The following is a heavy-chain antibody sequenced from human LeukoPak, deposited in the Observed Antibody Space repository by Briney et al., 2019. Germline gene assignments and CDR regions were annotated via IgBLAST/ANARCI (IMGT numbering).Heavy chain of an antibody. D-gene: IGHD3-10*01. CDR3: AKDLLYPGY. CDR2: ISGSGGST. J-gene: IGHJ4*02. CDR1: GFSFSGYW. Sequence: PGGSLRLSCAVSGFSFSGYWMIWVRQAPGEGLEWVSAISGSGGSTYYADSVKGRFTISRDNSKNTLFLQMNSLRAEDTAVYYCAKDLLYPGYWGQGTLVTVSS. V-gene: IGHV3-23*01.